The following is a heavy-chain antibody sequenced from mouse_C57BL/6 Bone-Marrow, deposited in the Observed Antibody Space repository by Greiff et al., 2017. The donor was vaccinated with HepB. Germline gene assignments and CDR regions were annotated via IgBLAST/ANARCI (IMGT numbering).Heavy chain of an antibody. J-gene: IGHJ3*01. V-gene: IGHV1-64*01. CDR3: ARGGTGPWFAY. CDR1: GYTFTSYW. CDR2: IHPNSGST. Sequence: QVQLQQPGAELVKPGASVKLSCKASGYTFTSYWMHWVEQRPGQGLEWIGMIHPNSGSTNYNEKFKSKAKFTVDKSSSTAYMQLSSLTSEDAAVDYYARGGTGPWFAYWGQGTLVTVSA. D-gene: IGHD4-1*01.